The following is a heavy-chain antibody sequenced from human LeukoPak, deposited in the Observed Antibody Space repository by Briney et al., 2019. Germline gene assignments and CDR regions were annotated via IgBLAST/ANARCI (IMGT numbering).Heavy chain of an antibody. Sequence: ASVKVSCKASGYTFTSYGISWVRQAPGQGLEWMGWISAYNGNTTYAQKLQGRVTMTTDTSTSTAYMELRSLRSDDTAVYYCASSRVAVAGAYYYYGMDVWGQGTTVTVSS. V-gene: IGHV1-18*01. CDR1: GYTFTSYG. J-gene: IGHJ6*02. D-gene: IGHD6-19*01. CDR3: ASSRVAVAGAYYYYGMDV. CDR2: ISAYNGNT.